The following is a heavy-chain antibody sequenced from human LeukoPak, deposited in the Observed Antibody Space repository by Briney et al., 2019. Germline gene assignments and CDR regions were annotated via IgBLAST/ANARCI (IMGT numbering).Heavy chain of an antibody. CDR2: IYYSGST. J-gene: IGHJ4*02. Sequence: SETLSLTCTVSGGSISSSSYYWGWIRQPPGKGLEWIGSIYYSGSTYYNPSLKSRVTISVDTSKNQFSLKLSSVTAADTAVYYCARHDDVTTFFDYWGQGTLVTVSS. V-gene: IGHV4-39*01. D-gene: IGHD4-11*01. CDR1: GGSISSSSYY. CDR3: ARHDDVTTFFDY.